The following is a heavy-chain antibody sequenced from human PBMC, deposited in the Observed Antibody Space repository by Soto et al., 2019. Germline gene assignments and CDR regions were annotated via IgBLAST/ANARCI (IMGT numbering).Heavy chain of an antibody. CDR3: VRAKYSSSWYHRRYAFDI. J-gene: IGHJ3*02. D-gene: IGHD6-13*01. V-gene: IGHV1-2*04. Sequence: GASVKVSCKASGYTFTCYYMHWVRQAPGQGLEWMGWINPNGGGTNYAQKFQGWVTMTRGTSISTAYMELSRLRSDDTAVYYCVRAKYSSSWYHRRYAFDIWGQGTMVTVSS. CDR1: GYTFTCYY. CDR2: INPNGGGT.